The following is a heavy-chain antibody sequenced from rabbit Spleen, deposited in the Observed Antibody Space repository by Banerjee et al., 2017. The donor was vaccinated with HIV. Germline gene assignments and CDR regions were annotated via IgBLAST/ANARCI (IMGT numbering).Heavy chain of an antibody. CDR1: GFTFSSYW. CDR3: ARSNGANGYSYASDL. J-gene: IGHJ4*01. D-gene: IGHD6-1*01. V-gene: IGHV1S45*01. Sequence: QEQLVESGGDLVKPEGSLTLTCTASGFTFSSYWICWVRQAPGKGLELIACIDGGSGGSTYYASWAKGRFPISKTSSTTVTLQMTSLTVADTATYFCARSNGANGYSYASDLWGQGTLVTVS. CDR2: IDGGSGGST.